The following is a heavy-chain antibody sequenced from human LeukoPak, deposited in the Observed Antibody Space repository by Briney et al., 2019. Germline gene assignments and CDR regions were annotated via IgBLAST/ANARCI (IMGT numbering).Heavy chain of an antibody. J-gene: IGHJ4*02. CDR2: IYTSGST. CDR3: ARGVVGAT. Sequence: SETLSLTCTVSGGSISSGSYYWSWIRQPAGKGLEWIGRIYTSGSTNYSPSLKSRVTISVDTSKNQFSLKLSSVTAADTAVYYCARGVVGATWGQGTLVTVSS. D-gene: IGHD1-26*01. CDR1: GGSISSGSYY. V-gene: IGHV4-61*02.